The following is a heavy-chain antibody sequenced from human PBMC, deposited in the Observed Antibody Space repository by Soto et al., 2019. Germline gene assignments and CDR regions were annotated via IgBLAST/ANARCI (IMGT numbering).Heavy chain of an antibody. CDR2: IYYSGHT. J-gene: IGHJ4*02. D-gene: IGHD6-19*01. V-gene: IGHV4-59*01. CDR3: ARALTVAGYYFDY. Sequence: QVQLQESGPGLVKPSETLSLTCTVSGGSISGYYWSWIRQPPGKGLEWIGYIYYSGHTSYNPSLKSRVTISIDTSKNQFSLKLSSVTVADTAVYYCARALTVAGYYFDYWGQGALVTVSS. CDR1: GGSISGYY.